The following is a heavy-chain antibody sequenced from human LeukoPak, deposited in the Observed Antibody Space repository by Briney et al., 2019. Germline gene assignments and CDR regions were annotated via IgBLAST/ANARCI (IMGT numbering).Heavy chain of an antibody. Sequence: SETPSLTCTVSGGSISSYYWSWIRQPPGKGLEWIGYIHYTGSTNYNPSLRSRVTISVDTSKTQFSLKLSSVTAADTAVYYCARGKWELRLGMDVWGQGTTFTVSS. CDR2: IHYTGST. CDR1: GGSISSYY. V-gene: IGHV4-59*01. J-gene: IGHJ6*02. CDR3: ARGKWELRLGMDV. D-gene: IGHD1-26*01.